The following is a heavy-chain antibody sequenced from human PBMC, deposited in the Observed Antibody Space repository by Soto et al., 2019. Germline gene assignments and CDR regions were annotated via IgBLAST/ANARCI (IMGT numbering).Heavy chain of an antibody. CDR2: DYYDGST. V-gene: IGHV4-59*01. J-gene: IGHJ4*02. CDR1: GDSISYYY. CDR3: VSYDRQSGRYSLDY. D-gene: IGHD3-10*01. Sequence: QVQLQESGPGLVKPSETLSLTCTVSGDSISYYYWSWIRQPPGKGLEWIGFDYYDGSTKNNPSLESRFTMSIDTSKNQFSLKLSSVIAADTAFYYCVSYDRQSGRYSLDYLGQGTLVTVSS.